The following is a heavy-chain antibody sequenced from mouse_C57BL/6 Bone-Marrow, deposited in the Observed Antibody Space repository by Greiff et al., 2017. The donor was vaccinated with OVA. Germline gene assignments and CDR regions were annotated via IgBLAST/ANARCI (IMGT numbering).Heavy chain of an antibody. V-gene: IGHV5-12*01. CDR1: GFTFSDFY. CDR2: ISNGGGST. CDR3: ARLDAIDY. Sequence: EVQLVEPGGGLVQPGGSLKLSCAASGFTFSDFYMYWIRQTPEKRLEWVAYISNGGGSTYYPDTVKGRFTISRDNAKNTLYLQMSRLKSEDTAMYYCARLDAIDYWGQGTSVTVSS. J-gene: IGHJ4*01.